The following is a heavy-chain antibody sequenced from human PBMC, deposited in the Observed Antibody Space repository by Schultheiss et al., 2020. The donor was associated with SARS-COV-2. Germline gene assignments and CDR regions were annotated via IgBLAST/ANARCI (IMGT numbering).Heavy chain of an antibody. V-gene: IGHV1-2*04. Sequence: ASVKVSCKASGYTFTGYYMHWVRQAPGQGLEWMGWINPNSGGTNYAQKFQGWVTMTRDTSISTAYMELRSLRSDDTAVYYCAREAGLDYYYGMDVWGQGTTVTVSS. CDR2: INPNSGGT. CDR3: AREAGLDYYYGMDV. J-gene: IGHJ6*02. CDR1: GYTFTGYY. D-gene: IGHD3-16*01.